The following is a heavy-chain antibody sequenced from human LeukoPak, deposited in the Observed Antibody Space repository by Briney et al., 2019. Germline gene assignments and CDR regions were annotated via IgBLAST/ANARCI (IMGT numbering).Heavy chain of an antibody. CDR2: IYYSRTA. CDR3: ARHDFFAFDI. D-gene: IGHD2-21*02. CDR1: GDSITNPKW. Sequence: SGTLSLTCAVSGDSITNPKWWGRVRQPPGKGLEWLGEIYYSRTANYSPSLGSRVTISVDKSKNQLSLRLTSVTAADTAVYYCARHDFFAFDIWGQGTMVTVSS. V-gene: IGHV4-4*02. J-gene: IGHJ3*02.